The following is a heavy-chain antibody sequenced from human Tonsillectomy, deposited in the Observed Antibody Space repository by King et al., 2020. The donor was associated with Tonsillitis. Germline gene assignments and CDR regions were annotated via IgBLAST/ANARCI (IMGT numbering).Heavy chain of an antibody. CDR2: IFYSGNT. J-gene: IGHJ4*02. D-gene: IGHD1-1*01. V-gene: IGHV4-39*07. Sequence: QLQESGPGLVKPSGTLSLTCTVSGGSISSSSYYWGWIRQPPGKGLEWIGSIFYSGNTYYNPSLKSRVTISADTSKNQFSLKLTSVTAADTAVYYCARRGTGWGQGTLVTVSS. CDR3: ARRGTG. CDR1: GGSISSSSYY.